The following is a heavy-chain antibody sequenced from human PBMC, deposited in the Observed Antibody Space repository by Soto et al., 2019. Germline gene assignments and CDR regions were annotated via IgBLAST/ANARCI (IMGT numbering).Heavy chain of an antibody. V-gene: IGHV3-23*01. CDR2: IGTRDDI. J-gene: IGHJ5*02. CDR3: AKDLGSDWVHYNCFDP. D-gene: IGHD3-9*01. Sequence: GGSLRLSCAASGFTFSDYAMSWVRQAPGKGLEWVSSIGTRDDIFYADSVKGRFTISRDDSKNTLYLQMNSLRAEDTALYYCAKDLGSDWVHYNCFDPWGQGTLVTVSS. CDR1: GFTFSDYA.